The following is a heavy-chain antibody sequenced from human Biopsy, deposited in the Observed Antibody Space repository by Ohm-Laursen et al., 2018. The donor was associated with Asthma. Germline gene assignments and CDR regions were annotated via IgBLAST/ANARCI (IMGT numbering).Heavy chain of an antibody. CDR2: INAGNGNT. D-gene: IGHD3-9*01. CDR1: GYTFISYA. J-gene: IGHJ3*02. V-gene: IGHV1-3*01. Sequence: ASVKVSCKTSGYTFISYAIHWVRQAPGQRFEWMGWINAGNGNTKYSQKFQGRVTITRDTSASTAYMELSSLRSEDTAVYYCARTYYDFLTGQVNDAFDIWGQGTMVTVSS. CDR3: ARTYYDFLTGQVNDAFDI.